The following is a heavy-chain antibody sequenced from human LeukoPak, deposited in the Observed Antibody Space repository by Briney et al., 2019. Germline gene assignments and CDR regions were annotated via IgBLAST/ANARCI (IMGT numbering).Heavy chain of an antibody. J-gene: IGHJ6*02. CDR1: GFTFSSYA. CDR3: ARASYYDSSGYYEGYYYYGMDV. V-gene: IGHV3-30-3*01. D-gene: IGHD3-22*01. Sequence: GRSLRLSCAASGFTFSSYAMHWVRQAPGKGLEWVAVISYDGSNKYYADSVKGRFTISRDNSKNTLYLQMNSLRAEDTAVYYCARASYYDSSGYYEGYYYYGMDVWGQGTTVTVSS. CDR2: ISYDGSNK.